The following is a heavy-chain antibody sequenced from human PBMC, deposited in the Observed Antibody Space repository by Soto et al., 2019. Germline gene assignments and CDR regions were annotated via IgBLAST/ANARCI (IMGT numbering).Heavy chain of an antibody. V-gene: IGHV3-30*18. CDR3: AKAFVVNVYYYYYGMDV. J-gene: IGHJ6*02. CDR1: GFTFSSYG. CDR2: ISYDGGNK. D-gene: IGHD2-21*01. Sequence: GGSLRLSCAASGFTFSSYGMHWVRQAPGKGLEWVAVISYDGGNKYYADSVKGRFTISRDNSKNTLYLQMNSLRAEDTAVYYCAKAFVVNVYYYYYGMDVWGQGTTVTVSS.